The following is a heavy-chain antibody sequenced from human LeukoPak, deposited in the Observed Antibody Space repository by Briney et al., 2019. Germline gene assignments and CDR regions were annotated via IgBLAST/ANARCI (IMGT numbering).Heavy chain of an antibody. Sequence: SETLSLTCTVSGGSIRGYYWSWIRQPPGKGLEWIGYISDSGSTNYNPSLKSRVTISVDTSKNQFSLKLSSVTAADTAVYYCARHGGYYSFDYWGQGTLVTVSS. J-gene: IGHJ4*02. CDR2: ISDSGST. CDR3: ARHGGYYSFDY. CDR1: GGSIRGYY. V-gene: IGHV4-59*08. D-gene: IGHD1-26*01.